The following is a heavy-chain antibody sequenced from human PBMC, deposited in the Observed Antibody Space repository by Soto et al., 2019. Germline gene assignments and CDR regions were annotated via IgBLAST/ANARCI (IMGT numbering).Heavy chain of an antibody. CDR3: DSGLEVGESTYYYYGMDV. D-gene: IGHD3-10*01. Sequence: SETLSLTCTVSGGSVSSGSYYWSWIRQPPGKGLEWIGYIYYSVSTNYNPSLKSRVTISVDTSKNQFSLKLSSVTAADTAVYYCDSGLEVGESTYYYYGMDVWGYRTTVTVSS. V-gene: IGHV4-61*01. CDR2: IYYSVST. CDR1: GGSVSSGSYY. J-gene: IGHJ6*04.